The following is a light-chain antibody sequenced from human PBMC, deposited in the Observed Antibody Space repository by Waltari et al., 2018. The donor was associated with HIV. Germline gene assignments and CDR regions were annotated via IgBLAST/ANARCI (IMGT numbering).Light chain of an antibody. CDR1: SSNIGSNP. J-gene: IGLJ2*01. V-gene: IGLV1-44*01. CDR3: AAWDDSLNGPV. Sequence: QSVLTQPPSASGTPGQRVTISCSGSSSNIGSNPVNWYQQLPGTAPKLLIFSNNQRPSGVPDRFSCSKSGTSASLAISGLQSEDEADYYCAAWDDSLNGPVFGGGTKLTVL. CDR2: SNN.